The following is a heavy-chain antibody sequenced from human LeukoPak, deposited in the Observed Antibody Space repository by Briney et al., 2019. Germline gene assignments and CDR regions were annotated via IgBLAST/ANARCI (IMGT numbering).Heavy chain of an antibody. CDR3: ARGAEYCTNGVCYPNWFDP. CDR2: ISAYNGNT. Sequence: GASVKVSCKASGYTFTSYGISWMRQAPGQGLEWMGWISAYNGNTNYAQKLQGRVTMTTDTSTSTAYMELRSLRSDDTAVYYCARGAEYCTNGVCYPNWFDPWGQGTLVTVSS. V-gene: IGHV1-18*01. CDR1: GYTFTSYG. J-gene: IGHJ5*02. D-gene: IGHD2-8*01.